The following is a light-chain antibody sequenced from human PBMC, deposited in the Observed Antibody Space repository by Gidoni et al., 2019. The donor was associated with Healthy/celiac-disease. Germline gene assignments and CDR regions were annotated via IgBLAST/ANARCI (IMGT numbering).Light chain of an antibody. J-gene: IGLJ3*02. V-gene: IGLV4-69*01. CDR1: SGHSSYA. CDR3: QTWGTGGV. CDR2: LNSDGSH. Sequence: QLVLTQSPSASASPGAPVTLTCTLSSGHSSYAIAWHQQQPEKGPRYLMKLNSDGSHSKGDGIPDRFSGSSSGAERYLTISSLQSEDEADYYCQTWGTGGVFGGGTKLTVL.